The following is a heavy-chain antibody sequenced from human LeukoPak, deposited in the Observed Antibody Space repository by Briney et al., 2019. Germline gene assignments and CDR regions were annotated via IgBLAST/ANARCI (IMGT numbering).Heavy chain of an antibody. Sequence: GGSLRLSCAASGFTFSSYGMHWVRQAPGKGLEWVAVIWYDGSNKYYADSVKGRLTISRDNSKNTLYLQMNSLRAEDTAVYYCARDRVTMTLDYWGQGTLVTVSS. CDR3: ARDRVTMTLDY. V-gene: IGHV3-33*01. D-gene: IGHD3-22*01. CDR1: GFTFSSYG. CDR2: IWYDGSNK. J-gene: IGHJ4*02.